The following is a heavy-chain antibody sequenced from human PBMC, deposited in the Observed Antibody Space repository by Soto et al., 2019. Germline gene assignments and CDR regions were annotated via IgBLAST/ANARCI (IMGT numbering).Heavy chain of an antibody. J-gene: IGHJ6*03. CDR1: GFTFDDYA. CDR3: AIGGSVTDNYYYYYMDF. CDR2: ISWNSGSI. Sequence: GGSLRLPCAASGFTFDDYAMHWVRQAPGKGLEWVSGISWNSGSIGYADSVKGRFTISRDNAKNSLSLLMNSLRAEDTALYYCAIGGSVTDNYYYYYMDFWGKGTTVTVSS. V-gene: IGHV3-9*01. D-gene: IGHD3-16*01.